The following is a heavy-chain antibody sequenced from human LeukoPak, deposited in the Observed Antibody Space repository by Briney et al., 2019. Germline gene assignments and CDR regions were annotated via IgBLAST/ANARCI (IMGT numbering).Heavy chain of an antibody. CDR1: LFTLSDYA. CDR2: IRKKANGGTA. D-gene: IGHD6-19*01. Sequence: GGSLRLSRIAPLFTLSDYAMTWVRPAPGKELENVCFIRKKANGGTADYAASVKGRFTISGEDSKTIAYLQMNSLKNEDTAVYHCSRAYCTGWLGKNDYWGQGALVTVSS. CDR3: SRAYCTGWLGKNDY. J-gene: IGHJ4*02. V-gene: IGHV3-49*04.